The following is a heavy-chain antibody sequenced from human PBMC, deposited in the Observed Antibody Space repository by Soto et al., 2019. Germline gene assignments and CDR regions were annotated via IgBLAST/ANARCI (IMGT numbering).Heavy chain of an antibody. CDR2: INSDGSST. Sequence: GGSLRLSCAASGFTFSSYWMHWVRQAPGKGLVWVSRINSDGSSTSYADSVKGRFTISRDNAKNTLYLQMNSLRAEDTAVYYCARDLQQLTSEGYYYYGMDVWGQGTTVTVSS. V-gene: IGHV3-74*01. CDR1: GFTFSSYW. D-gene: IGHD6-13*01. J-gene: IGHJ6*02. CDR3: ARDLQQLTSEGYYYYGMDV.